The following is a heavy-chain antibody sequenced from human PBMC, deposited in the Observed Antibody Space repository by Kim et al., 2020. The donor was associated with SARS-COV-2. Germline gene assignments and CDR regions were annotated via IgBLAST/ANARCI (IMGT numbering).Heavy chain of an antibody. V-gene: IGHV4-39*01. J-gene: IGHJ5*02. D-gene: IGHD3-16*01. CDR1: GDSIRGSNYY. CDR2: IYYTGRT. Sequence: SETLSLTCTVSGDSIRGSNYYWGWIRQPPGKGLEWIGIIYYTGRTYYNPPLKSRVTISVDTSKNQFSLQLISVTAADTAVYYCARRGGGTPAFRRPEGASFDPWGQGTLVTVSS. CDR3: ARRGGGTPAFRRPEGASFDP.